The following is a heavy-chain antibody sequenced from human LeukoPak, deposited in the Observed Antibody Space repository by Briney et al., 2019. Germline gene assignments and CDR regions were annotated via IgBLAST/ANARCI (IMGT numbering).Heavy chain of an antibody. D-gene: IGHD2-21*02. CDR3: ARGLEYCGGDCPTYWYFDL. CDR1: GGSISSYY. CDR2: IYTSGST. J-gene: IGHJ2*01. Sequence: PSETLSLTCTVSGGSISSYYWSWIRQPAGKGLEWIGRIYTSGSTNYNPSLKSRVTMSVDTSKNQFSLKLSSVTAADTAVYYCARGLEYCGGDCPTYWYFDLWGRGTLVTVSS. V-gene: IGHV4-4*07.